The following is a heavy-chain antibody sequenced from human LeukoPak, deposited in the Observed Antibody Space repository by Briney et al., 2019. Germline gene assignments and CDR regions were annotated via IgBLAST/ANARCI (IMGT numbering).Heavy chain of an antibody. CDR1: GGSISSSSYY. CDR2: IYYSGST. D-gene: IGHD7-27*01. J-gene: IGHJ4*02. Sequence: PSETLSLTCTVSGGSISSSSYYWGWIRQPPGKGLEWIGSIYYSGSTYYNPSLKSRVTISVDTSKNQFSLKLSSVTAADTAVYYCARVHRLGPLYYFDYWGQGTLVTVPS. V-gene: IGHV4-39*07. CDR3: ARVHRLGPLYYFDY.